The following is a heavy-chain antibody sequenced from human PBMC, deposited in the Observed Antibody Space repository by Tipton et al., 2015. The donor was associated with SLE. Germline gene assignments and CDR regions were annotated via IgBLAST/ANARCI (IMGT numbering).Heavy chain of an antibody. V-gene: IGHV4-4*07. D-gene: IGHD1-7*01. J-gene: IGHJ2*01. CDR3: AALTGTTSYFDL. Sequence: TLSLTCTVSGGSISSYYWSWIRQPAGKGLEWIGRIYTSGSTNYNPSLQSRVTMSVDTSKNQFSLKLSSVTAADTAVYYCAALTGTTSYFDLWGRGTLVTVSS. CDR2: IYTSGST. CDR1: GGSISSYY.